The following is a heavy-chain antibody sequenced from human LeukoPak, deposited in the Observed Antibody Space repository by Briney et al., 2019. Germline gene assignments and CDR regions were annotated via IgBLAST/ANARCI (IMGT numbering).Heavy chain of an antibody. CDR2: ISGSGGST. CDR1: GFTFSSYA. D-gene: IGHD5-12*01. J-gene: IGHJ4*02. CDR3: AKDRMAYSGYDRGGFDY. V-gene: IGHV3-23*01. Sequence: GGSLRLSCAASGFTFSSYAMSWVRQAPGKGLEWVSAISGSGGSTYYADSVKGRFTISRDNSKNTLYLQMNSLRAEDTAVYYCAKDRMAYSGYDRGGFDYWGQGTLVTVSS.